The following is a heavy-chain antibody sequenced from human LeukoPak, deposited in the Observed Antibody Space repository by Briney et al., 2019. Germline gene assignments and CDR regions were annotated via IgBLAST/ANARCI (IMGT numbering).Heavy chain of an antibody. D-gene: IGHD2-2*02. CDR1: GGTFSSYT. V-gene: IGHV1-69*02. CDR3: ARGRRGKPAAILDYYYYGMDV. CDR2: IIPILGIA. Sequence: SVKVSFKASGGTFSSYTISWVRQAPGQALEWMGRIIPILGIANYAQKFQGRVTITADKSTSTAYMELSSLRSEDTAVYYCARGRRGKPAAILDYYYYGMDVWGQGTAVTVSS. J-gene: IGHJ6*02.